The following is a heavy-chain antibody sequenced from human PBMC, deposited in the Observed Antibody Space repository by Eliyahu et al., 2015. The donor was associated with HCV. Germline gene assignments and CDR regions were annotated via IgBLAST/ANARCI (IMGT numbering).Heavy chain of an antibody. V-gene: IGHV4-31*03. J-gene: IGHJ4*02. D-gene: IGHD5-18*01. Sequence: QVQLQESGPGLVKPSQTLSLXCXVSGXSIXSGGYYWXWIRQHPGKGLEWIGYIYYSGSTYYNPSLKSRVTISVDTSKNQFSLKLSSVTAADTAVYYCARGAMGYSYGNVFDYWGQGTLVTVSS. CDR1: GXSIXSGGYY. CDR3: ARGAMGYSYGNVFDY. CDR2: IYYSGST.